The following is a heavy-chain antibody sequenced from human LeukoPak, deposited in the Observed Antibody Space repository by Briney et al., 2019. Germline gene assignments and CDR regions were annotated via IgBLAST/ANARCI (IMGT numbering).Heavy chain of an antibody. D-gene: IGHD3-22*01. CDR3: ARAQTYYYDSSGYTYYYYYMDV. CDR1: GGTFSSYA. Sequence: GASVKVSCKASGGTFSSYAISWVRQAPGQGLEWMGGIIPIFGTANYAQKFQGRVTTTTDESTSTAYMELSSLGSEDTAVYYCARAQTYYYDSSGYTYYYYYMDVWGKGTTVTVSS. CDR2: IIPIFGTA. V-gene: IGHV1-69*05. J-gene: IGHJ6*03.